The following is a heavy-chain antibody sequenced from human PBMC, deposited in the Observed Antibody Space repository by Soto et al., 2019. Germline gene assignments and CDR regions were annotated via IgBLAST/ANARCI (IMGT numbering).Heavy chain of an antibody. J-gene: IGHJ4*02. CDR1: GFSFSNYA. CDR2: ISDSGGSA. CDR3: AKDVSYGGKRPYYFDY. D-gene: IGHD4-17*01. V-gene: IGHV3-23*01. Sequence: PGGSLSLSCAASGFSFSNYAMSWVRQAPGKGLEWVSGISDSGGSAYNADSVKGRFTISRDNAKSTLYLQMNSLRAEDTAVYYCAKDVSYGGKRPYYFDYRGQGTLVTVSS.